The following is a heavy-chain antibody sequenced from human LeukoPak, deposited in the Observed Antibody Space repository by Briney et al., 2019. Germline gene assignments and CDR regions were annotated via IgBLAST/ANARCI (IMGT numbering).Heavy chain of an antibody. CDR2: ISPSGGST. V-gene: IGHV1-46*01. CDR3: ARVKLGSSVPKILNWFDP. J-gene: IGHJ5*02. Sequence: ASVKVSCKAFGYTFTSNYMHWVRQAPGQGPEWMGVISPSGGSTTYAQKFQGRVTLTRDMSTSTDYLELSSLRSEDTAVYYCARVKLGSSVPKILNWFDPWGQGTLVTVSS. CDR1: GYTFTSNY. D-gene: IGHD1-26*01.